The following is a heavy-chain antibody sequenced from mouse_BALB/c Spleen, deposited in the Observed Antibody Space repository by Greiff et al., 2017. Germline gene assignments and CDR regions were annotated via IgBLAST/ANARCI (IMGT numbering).Heavy chain of an antibody. Sequence: EVQGVESGGGLVKPGGSLKLSCAASGFAFSSYDMSWVRQTPDKRLEWVATISSGGSYTYYTDSVKGRFTISRDNAKNTLYLQMSSLKSEDTAMYYCARDGSRSGLAYWGQGTLVTVSA. J-gene: IGHJ3*01. CDR2: ISSGGSYT. CDR3: ARDGSRSGLAY. V-gene: IGHV5-6*01. CDR1: GFAFSSYD. D-gene: IGHD1-1*01.